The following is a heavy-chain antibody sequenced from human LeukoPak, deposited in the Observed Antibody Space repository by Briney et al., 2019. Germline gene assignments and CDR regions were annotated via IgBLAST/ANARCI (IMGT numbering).Heavy chain of an antibody. V-gene: IGHV3-74*01. J-gene: IGHJ5*02. CDR2: INPDGSST. D-gene: IGHD2-2*01. CDR1: RFPFRTWC. CDR3: ARGGKLEPTAMPT. Sequence: QPGVSVTLSCIVWRFPFRTWCVLCPRHFPGKAPVWLSRINPDGSSTTYADSVKGRFTISRDNAKNMLYLQINSLRVEDTAIYYCARGGKLEPTAMPTWGQGSLVVVSS.